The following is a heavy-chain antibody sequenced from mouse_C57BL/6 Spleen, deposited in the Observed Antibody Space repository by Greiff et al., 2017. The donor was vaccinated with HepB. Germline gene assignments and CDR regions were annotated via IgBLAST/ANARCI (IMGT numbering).Heavy chain of an antibody. CDR3: AREESYGNYGYFDV. J-gene: IGHJ1*03. D-gene: IGHD2-1*01. CDR2: IYPGGGYT. V-gene: IGHV1-63*01. Sequence: QVQLKESGAELVRPGTSVKMSCKASGYTFTNYWIGWAKQRPGHGLEWIGDIYPGGGYTNYNEKFKGKATLTADKSSSPAYMQFSSLTSEDSAIYYCAREESYGNYGYFDVWGTGTTVTVSS. CDR1: GYTFTNYW.